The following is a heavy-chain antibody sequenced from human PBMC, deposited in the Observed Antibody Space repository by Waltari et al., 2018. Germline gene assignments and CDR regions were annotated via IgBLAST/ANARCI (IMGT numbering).Heavy chain of an antibody. D-gene: IGHD6-6*01. CDR2: INPNSGGT. CDR1: GYTFTGYY. CDR3: ARERKEYGRGFDY. J-gene: IGHJ4*02. V-gene: IGHV1-2*02. Sequence: QVQLVQSGAEVKKPGASVKVSCKASGYTFTGYYMHWVRQAPGQGLEWMGRINPNSGGTNHAQKCQGRVTMTRDTSISTAYMELSRLRSDDTAVYYCARERKEYGRGFDYWGQGTLVTVSS.